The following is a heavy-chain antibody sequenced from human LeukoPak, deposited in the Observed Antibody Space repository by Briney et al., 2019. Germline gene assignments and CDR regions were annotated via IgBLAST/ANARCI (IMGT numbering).Heavy chain of an antibody. CDR3: ARDYCSGGSCSFDY. V-gene: IGHV4-31*03. CDR2: IYYSGST. J-gene: IGHJ4*02. D-gene: IGHD2-15*01. CDR1: GGSISSGGYY. Sequence: NPSETLSLTCTVSGGSISSGGYYWSWIRQHPGKGLEWIGYIYYSGSTYYNPSLKSRVTISVDTSKNQFSLKLSSVTAADTAVYYCARDYCSGGSCSFDYWGQGTLVTVSS.